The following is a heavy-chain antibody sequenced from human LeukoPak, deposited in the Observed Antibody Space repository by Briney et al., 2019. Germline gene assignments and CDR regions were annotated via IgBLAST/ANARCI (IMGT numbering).Heavy chain of an antibody. CDR3: ANPPVGVTTVTDTK. CDR2: IGASGSTT. V-gene: IGHV3-23*01. J-gene: IGHJ4*02. D-gene: IGHD4-17*01. Sequence: SGGSLRLSCAASGFTFSSSAMTWVRQAPGKGLEWVSGIGASGSTTYYADSVKGRFTISRDDSKKTLYLQMNSLRADDTAVYFCANPPVGVTTVTDTKWGQGTLVTVSS. CDR1: GFTFSSSA.